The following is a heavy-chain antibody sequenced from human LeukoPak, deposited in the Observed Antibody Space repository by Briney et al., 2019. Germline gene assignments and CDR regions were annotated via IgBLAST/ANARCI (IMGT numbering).Heavy chain of an antibody. CDR2: ITSSGGIT. J-gene: IGHJ5*02. CDR1: GFTFNSHE. V-gene: IGHV3-48*03. CDR3: AGERNCGGDCYQGSWSDP. Sequence: PGGSLRLSCAASGFTFNSHEMHWVRQAPGKGLDWVSYITSSGGITYYADSVKGRFTVSRDNAKNSLYLQMNSLRAEDTAVYYCAGERNCGGDCYQGSWSDPWGQGTLVTVSS. D-gene: IGHD2-21*02.